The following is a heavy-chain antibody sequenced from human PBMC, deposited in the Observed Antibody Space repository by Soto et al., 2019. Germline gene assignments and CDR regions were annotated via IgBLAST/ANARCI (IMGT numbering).Heavy chain of an antibody. Sequence: EVQLVESGGGLVQPGGSLRLSCAASGFTFSAYWMHWVRQAPGKGLVWVSHINTDESDTNYADSVKGRFTISRDNTKNTLDLQMYRLRVEDTAVYYCTSDLPYDGFWSGYNYDAFGVWGQGTMVTVSS. V-gene: IGHV3-74*01. CDR2: INTDESDT. CDR1: GFTFSAYW. D-gene: IGHD3-3*01. CDR3: TSDLPYDGFWSGYNYDAFGV. J-gene: IGHJ3*01.